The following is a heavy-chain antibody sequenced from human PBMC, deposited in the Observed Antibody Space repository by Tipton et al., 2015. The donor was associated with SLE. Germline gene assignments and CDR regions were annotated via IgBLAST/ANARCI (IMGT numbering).Heavy chain of an antibody. CDR2: VNTDGSNG. D-gene: IGHD5-24*01. J-gene: IGHJ4*02. CDR1: GFTFSHYW. CDR3: GLYGIGSIIIDY. V-gene: IGHV3-74*01. Sequence: SLRLSCAASGFTFSHYWIHWVRQAPGKGLEWVSRVNTDGSNGDYADSVKGRFTISRDNAKNTVYLQMNTLRAEDTAVYFYGLYGIGSIIIDYWGEGTLVTVSS.